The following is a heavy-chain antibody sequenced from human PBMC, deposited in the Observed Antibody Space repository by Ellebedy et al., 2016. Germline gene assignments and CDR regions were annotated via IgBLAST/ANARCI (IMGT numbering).Heavy chain of an antibody. J-gene: IGHJ4*02. Sequence: SETLSLXCAVYGGSFSGYYWSWIRQPPGKGLEWIGEINHSGSTNYNPSLKSRVTISVDTSKNQFSLKLSSVTAADTAVYYCARGGLNYYDSSGYYFLSYWGQGTLVTVSS. CDR3: ARGGLNYYDSSGYYFLSY. V-gene: IGHV4-34*01. D-gene: IGHD3-22*01. CDR1: GGSFSGYY. CDR2: INHSGST.